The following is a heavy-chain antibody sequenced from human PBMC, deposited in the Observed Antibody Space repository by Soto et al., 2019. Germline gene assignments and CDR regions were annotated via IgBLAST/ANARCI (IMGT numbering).Heavy chain of an antibody. Sequence: GGSLRLSCAASGFTFSSYAMHWVRQAPGKGLEWVAVISYDGSNKYYADSVKGRFTISRDNSKNTLYLQMNSLRAEDTAVYYCARGTGPTGTDAFDIWGHGTMVTVSS. D-gene: IGHD1-1*01. V-gene: IGHV3-30*04. CDR3: ARGTGPTGTDAFDI. CDR2: ISYDGSNK. J-gene: IGHJ3*02. CDR1: GFTFSSYA.